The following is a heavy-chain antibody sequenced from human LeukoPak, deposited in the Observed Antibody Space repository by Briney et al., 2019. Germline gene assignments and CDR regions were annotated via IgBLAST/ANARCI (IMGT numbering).Heavy chain of an antibody. Sequence: GGSLRLSCAASGFSFSSYAMHWVRQAPGKGLEYVSAINSDGGSTYYANSVKGRFTISRDNSKNTLYLQMNSLRAEDTAVYYCARVRGSDYFDYWGQGTLVTVSS. CDR1: GFSFSSYA. J-gene: IGHJ4*02. V-gene: IGHV3-64*01. D-gene: IGHD3-16*01. CDR2: INSDGGST. CDR3: ARVRGSDYFDY.